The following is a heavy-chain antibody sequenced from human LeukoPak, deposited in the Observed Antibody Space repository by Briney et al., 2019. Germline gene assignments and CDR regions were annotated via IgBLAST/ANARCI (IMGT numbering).Heavy chain of an antibody. J-gene: IGHJ4*02. D-gene: IGHD2/OR15-2a*01. CDR3: AKLKAFSNFDY. CDR2: ISGRGGST. V-gene: IGHV3-23*01. CDR1: GFTFNSYA. Sequence: GGSLRLSCAASGFTFNSYAMSWVRQAPGKGLEWVSAISGRGGSTYYADSVKGRFTISRDNSKNTLYLQMNSLRAEDTAVYYCAKLKAFSNFDYWGQGTLVTVSS.